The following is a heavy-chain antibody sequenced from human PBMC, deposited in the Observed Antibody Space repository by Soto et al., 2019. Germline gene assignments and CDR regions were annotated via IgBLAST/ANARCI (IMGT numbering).Heavy chain of an antibody. CDR2: IYYTGST. CDR3: ASGYGALFDY. D-gene: IGHD5-12*01. V-gene: IGHV4-61*08. CDR1: GCSISSGGYY. J-gene: IGHJ4*02. Sequence: SETLSLTCTVSGCSISSGGYYWSWFRQPPGKGLEWIGYIYYTGSTNSNPSLKSRVTISVDTSKNQFSLQLSSVTAADTAVYYCASGYGALFDYWGQGTLVTVSS.